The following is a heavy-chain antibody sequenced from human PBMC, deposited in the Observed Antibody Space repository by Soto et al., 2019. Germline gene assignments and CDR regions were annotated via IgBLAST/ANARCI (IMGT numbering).Heavy chain of an antibody. CDR3: ARDTKYYYVSSGYSLTPL. D-gene: IGHD3-22*01. CDR2: ISSSSSYI. CDR1: AFCINSYR. V-gene: IGHV3-21*01. Sequence: GSLSFSGAGTAFCINSYRMTGVREAPRKGLEWVSSISSSSSYINYADSVKGRFTISRDNAKNSLYLQMNSLRAEDTAVYFFARDTKYYYVSSGYSLTPLWGLGTLVTGCS. J-gene: IGHJ4*02.